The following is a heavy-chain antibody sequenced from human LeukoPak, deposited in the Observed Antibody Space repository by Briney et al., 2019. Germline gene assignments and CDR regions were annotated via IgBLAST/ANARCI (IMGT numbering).Heavy chain of an antibody. J-gene: IGHJ4*02. CDR2: ITGSGSGA. CDR1: GFTFSSFA. V-gene: IGHV3-23*01. CDR3: VRGVGGSSYLDY. Sequence: GGSLRLSCAASGFTFSSFAINWVRQAPGKGLEWVSVITGSGSGADYADSVKGRFTISRDNAENTLYLQMNSLRVEDTAVYYCVRGVGGSSYLDYWGQGALVTVSS. D-gene: IGHD3-16*01.